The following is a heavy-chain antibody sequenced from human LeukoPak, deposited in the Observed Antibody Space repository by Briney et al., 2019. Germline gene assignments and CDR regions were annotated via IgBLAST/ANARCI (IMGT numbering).Heavy chain of an antibody. CDR2: ISAYNGNT. Sequence: ASVKVSCKASGYTFTSYGISWVRQAPGQGLEWMGWISAYNGNTNYEQKLQGRVTMTADTSTSTAYMELRSLRSDDTAVYYCARISLTGYAPISGYFDYWGQGTLVTVSS. D-gene: IGHD3-9*01. J-gene: IGHJ4*02. CDR3: ARISLTGYAPISGYFDY. V-gene: IGHV1-18*01. CDR1: GYTFTSYG.